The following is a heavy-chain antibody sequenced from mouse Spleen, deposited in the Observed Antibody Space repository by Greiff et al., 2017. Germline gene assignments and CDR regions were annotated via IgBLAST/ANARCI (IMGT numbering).Heavy chain of an antibody. V-gene: IGHV5-6-2*01. CDR1: GFTFSSYA. CDR2: INSNGGST. CDR3: ARRGDGYPSLAMDY. J-gene: IGHJ4*01. D-gene: IGHD2-3*01. Sequence: EVQGVESGGGLVKPGGSLKLSCAASGFTFSSYAMSWVRQTPEKRLEWVAAINSNGGSTYYPDTVKDRFTISRDNAKNTLYLQMSSLRSEDTALYYCARRGDGYPSLAMDYWGQGTSVTVSS.